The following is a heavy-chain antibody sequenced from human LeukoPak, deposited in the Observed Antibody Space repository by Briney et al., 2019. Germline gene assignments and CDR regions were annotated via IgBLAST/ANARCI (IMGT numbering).Heavy chain of an antibody. CDR3: AREDGYSSSWYSDY. J-gene: IGHJ4*02. Sequence: PGWSLRLSCAASGFTFSPYAMAWVRQAPGKGLEWVSDISSTSIYTNYAASVKGRFTICRDNAQNSLYLQMNSLRAEDTAVYYCAREDGYSSSWYSDYWGQGTLVTVSS. V-gene: IGHV3-11*05. CDR2: ISSTSIYT. CDR1: GFTFSPYA. D-gene: IGHD6-13*01.